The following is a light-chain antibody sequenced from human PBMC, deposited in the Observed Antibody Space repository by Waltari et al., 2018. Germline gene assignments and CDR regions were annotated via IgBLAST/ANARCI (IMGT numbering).Light chain of an antibody. J-gene: IGKJ2*01. V-gene: IGKV1-39*01. CDR2: ATS. Sequence: DIQMTQSPSSLSASVGDRVTITCRASQRLTSYLNWYQQKAGEAPKLLIFATSTLQSGVPSRFSGSGSGTDFTLTITSLQPEDFAIYYCQHTLVFGQGTKLDIK. CDR3: QHTLV. CDR1: QRLTSY.